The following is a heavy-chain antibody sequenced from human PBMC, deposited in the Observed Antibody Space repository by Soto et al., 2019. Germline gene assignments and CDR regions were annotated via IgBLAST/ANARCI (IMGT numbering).Heavy chain of an antibody. CDR3: ARHLPDEHITIFGVVGGGVFDI. J-gene: IGHJ3*02. D-gene: IGHD3-3*01. Sequence: SETLSLTCTVSGGSISNYYWSWIRQPPGKGLEWIGYIFYSGSTNYNPSLKSRVTLSVDTSKNHFSLNLSSVTAADTAVYYCARHLPDEHITIFGVVGGGVFDIWGQGTMVTVSS. CDR1: GGSISNYY. V-gene: IGHV4-59*08. CDR2: IFYSGST.